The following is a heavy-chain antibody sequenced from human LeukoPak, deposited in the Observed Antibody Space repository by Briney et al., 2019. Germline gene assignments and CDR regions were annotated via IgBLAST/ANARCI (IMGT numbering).Heavy chain of an antibody. CDR1: GDSVSSNSAA. J-gene: IGHJ6*02. D-gene: IGHD4-23*01. CDR3: AYSPRVDPYFQVGAERPYGMDV. Sequence: SQTLSLTCAISGDSVSSNSAAWNWIRQSPSRGLEWLGRTYYRSKWYNDYAVSVKSRITINPDTSKNQFSLQLNSVTPEDTAVYYCAYSPRVDPYFQVGAERPYGMDVWGQGTTVTVSS. V-gene: IGHV6-1*01. CDR2: TYYRSKWYN.